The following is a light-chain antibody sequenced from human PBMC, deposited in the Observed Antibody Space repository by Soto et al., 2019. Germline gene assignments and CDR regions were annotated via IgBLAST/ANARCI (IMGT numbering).Light chain of an antibody. Sequence: EIVLTQSPGTLSLSPGERATLSCRASQSVPNNYLAWYQQKSGQAPRLLVYGASSRATGIPDRFSGSGSGTDFTLTISRLEPEDFAVYSCQQYEIPQWTFGQGTKVEIK. J-gene: IGKJ1*01. CDR2: GAS. CDR3: QQYEIPQWT. CDR1: QSVPNNY. V-gene: IGKV3-20*01.